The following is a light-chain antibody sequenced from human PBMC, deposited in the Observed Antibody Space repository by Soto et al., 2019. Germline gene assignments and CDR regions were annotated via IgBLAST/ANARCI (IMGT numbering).Light chain of an antibody. V-gene: IGLV2-14*01. J-gene: IGLJ3*02. CDR3: SSYTSRSTLV. Sequence: QSALTQPASVSASPGQSIPISCIGTSSDIGAYNYVSWYQQHPGKAPKLIIYEVTNRPSGVSIRFSGSKSGNTASLTISGLQDEDEADYFCSSYTSRSTLVLGGGTKLTVL. CDR1: SSDIGAYNY. CDR2: EVT.